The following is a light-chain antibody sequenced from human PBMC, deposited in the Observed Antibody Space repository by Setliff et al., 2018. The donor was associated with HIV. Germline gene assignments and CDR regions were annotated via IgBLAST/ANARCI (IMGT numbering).Light chain of an antibody. CDR1: SSDVGGYSH. CDR2: EVR. CDR3: SSYAITNTLP. Sequence: QSALTQPASVSGSPGQSITISCTGTSSDVGGYSHVSWYQQHPGKAPKLIIYEVRNRPSGVSNRFSGSKSGNTASLTISGLQPEDEADYYCSSYAITNTLPFGTGTKVTVL. V-gene: IGLV2-14*01. J-gene: IGLJ1*01.